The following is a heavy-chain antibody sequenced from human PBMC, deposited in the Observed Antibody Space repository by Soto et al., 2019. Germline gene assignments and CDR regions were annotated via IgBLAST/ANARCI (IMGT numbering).Heavy chain of an antibody. CDR2: IWYDGSNK. Sequence: QVQLVESGGGVVQPGRSLRLSCAASGFTFSSYGMHWVRQAPGKGLEWVAVIWYDGSNKYYADSVKGRFTISRDNSKNTLYLQMDCLRAEDTAVYYCAREPGSSGWLDWYFDLWGHGTLVTVSS. CDR3: AREPGSSGWLDWYFDL. D-gene: IGHD6-19*01. CDR1: GFTFSSYG. V-gene: IGHV3-33*01. J-gene: IGHJ2*01.